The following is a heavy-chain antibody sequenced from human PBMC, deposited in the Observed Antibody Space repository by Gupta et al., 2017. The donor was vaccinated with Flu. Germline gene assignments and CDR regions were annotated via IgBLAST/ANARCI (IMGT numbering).Heavy chain of an antibody. Sequence: EVHLVESGGGLVQPGGSLRLSCAASGFPFSTYTMNWVRQAPGKGLEWVSSISSSSSYIYYADSVKGRFTISRDNAKNSVYLQMYSRRAEDAAIYYCARNWAVYDSTGYFDYWGQGTLVTVSS. J-gene: IGHJ4*02. CDR2: ISSSSSYI. V-gene: IGHV3-21*01. D-gene: IGHD3-22*01. CDR1: GFPFSTYT. CDR3: ARNWAVYDSTGYFDY.